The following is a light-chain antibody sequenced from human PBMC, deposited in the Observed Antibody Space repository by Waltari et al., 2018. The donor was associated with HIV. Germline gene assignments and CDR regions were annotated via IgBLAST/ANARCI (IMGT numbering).Light chain of an antibody. CDR1: SSNIWAGFD. CDR2: GTL. Sequence: QSVLTQPPSVSGAPGQRVTISCTGSSSNIWAGFDVHWYQQVPGTAPKRLIYGTLSRPSWFPDRFSGCKSGASASLAITGLQAEDEADYYCQSYDSSLSGSRVFGTGTKVTVL. CDR3: QSYDSSLSGSRV. J-gene: IGLJ1*01. V-gene: IGLV1-40*01.